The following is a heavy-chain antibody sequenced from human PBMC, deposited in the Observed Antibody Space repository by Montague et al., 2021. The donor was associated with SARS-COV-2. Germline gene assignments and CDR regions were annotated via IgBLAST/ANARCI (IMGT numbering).Heavy chain of an antibody. CDR1: GFTISNYV. J-gene: IGHJ4*02. D-gene: IGHD3-3*02. V-gene: IGHV3-30*18. CDR3: AKGRTNSINSPFDY. Sequence: SLRLSCAASGFTISNYVLHWVRQAPGKGLEWVALLSYDERNQYYADSVKGRFTITRDNSKTTLYLQMNSLTIDDTAVYYCAKGRTNSINSPFDYWGQGTPVTVSS. CDR2: LSYDERNQ.